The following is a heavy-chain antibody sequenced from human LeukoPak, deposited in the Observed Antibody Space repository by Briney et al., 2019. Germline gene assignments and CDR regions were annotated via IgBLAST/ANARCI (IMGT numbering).Heavy chain of an antibody. D-gene: IGHD3-3*01. CDR2: IYSDGAS. CDR1: GFTVSSKY. CDR3: ARDVYDFWSGSDEYYFDY. V-gene: IGHV3-53*01. Sequence: PGGSLRLSCAASGFTVSSKYMSWVRQAPGKGLEWVSIIYSDGASYYADSVKGRFTISRDNSRNTLYLQMNSLRAEDTAVYYCARDVYDFWSGSDEYYFDYWGQGTLVTVSS. J-gene: IGHJ4*02.